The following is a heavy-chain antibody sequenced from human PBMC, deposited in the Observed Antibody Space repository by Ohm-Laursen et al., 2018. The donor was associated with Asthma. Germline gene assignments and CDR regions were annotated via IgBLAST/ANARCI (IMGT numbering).Heavy chain of an antibody. CDR1: GFTFSSYA. CDR2: IKQDASEK. V-gene: IGHV3-7*01. D-gene: IGHD1-26*01. CDR3: ARIGPEWELPGREYSVHH. J-gene: IGHJ1*01. Sequence: GSLRLSCAASGFTFSSYAMHWVRQAPGKGLEWVANIKQDASEKYYLDSVRGRFTTSRDNAENSVFLQMNDLRAEDTALYYCARIGPEWELPGREYSVHHWGQGTLVTVSS.